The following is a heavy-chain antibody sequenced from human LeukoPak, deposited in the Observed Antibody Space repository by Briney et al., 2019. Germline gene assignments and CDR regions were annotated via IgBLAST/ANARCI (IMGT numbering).Heavy chain of an antibody. J-gene: IGHJ5*02. CDR3: ARGQVVVVVAATMAWFDP. V-gene: IGHV4-34*01. D-gene: IGHD2-15*01. CDR2: INHSRST. CDR1: GGSFSGYY. Sequence: SETLSLTCAVYGGSFSGYYWSWIRQPPGKGLEWIGEINHSRSTNYNPSLKSRVTISVDTSKNQFSLKLSSVTAADTAVYYCARGQVVVVVAATMAWFDPWGQGTLVTVSS.